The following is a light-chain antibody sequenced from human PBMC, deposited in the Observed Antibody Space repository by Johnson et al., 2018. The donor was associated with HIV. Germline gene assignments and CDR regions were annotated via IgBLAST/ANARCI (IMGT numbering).Light chain of an antibody. CDR3: VAWDSSLSAYV. V-gene: IGLV1-51*01. Sequence: QSVLTQPPSVSAAPGQKVTISCSGSSSNIGNNYVSWYQQLPGTAPKLLIYDNNKRPSGISDRLSGSKSGTSATLGITGLQTGDDADYYGVAWDSSLSAYVFGTGTKVTVL. CDR2: DNN. J-gene: IGLJ1*01. CDR1: SSNIGNNY.